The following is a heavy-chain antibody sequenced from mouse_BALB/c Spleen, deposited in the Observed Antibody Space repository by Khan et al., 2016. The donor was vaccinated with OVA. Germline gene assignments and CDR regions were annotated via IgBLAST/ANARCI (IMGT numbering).Heavy chain of an antibody. CDR1: DFNIKDYY. V-gene: IGHV14-1*02. CDR3: ARSGYSAWFAY. CDR2: IDPENGET. Sequence: VQLKQSGAELVRPGALVKLSCKASDFNIKDYYMHWVKQRPEQGLEWIGWIDPENGETVYDPKFQGKAIMTEDTSSNTAYLQLSSLTSEATAVYYCARSGYSAWFAYWGQGTLVTVSA. J-gene: IGHJ3*01.